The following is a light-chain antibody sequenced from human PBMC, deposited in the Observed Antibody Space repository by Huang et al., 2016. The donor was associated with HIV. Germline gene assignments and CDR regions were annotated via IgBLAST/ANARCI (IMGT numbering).Light chain of an antibody. Sequence: DIQMTQSPSTLSASVGDRVTFTCRANQNITKSLNWYHQKPGKAPKLLIYPASTLESGVPSRFSGGGAGSRFTLNITNLQHEDFATYYCQQSVSVPRTFGRGTTLEIK. CDR1: QNITKS. J-gene: IGKJ1*01. CDR3: QQSVSVPRT. V-gene: IGKV1-39*01. CDR2: PAS.